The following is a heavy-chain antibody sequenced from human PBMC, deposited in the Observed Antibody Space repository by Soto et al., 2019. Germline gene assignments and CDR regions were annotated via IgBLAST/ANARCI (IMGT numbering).Heavy chain of an antibody. D-gene: IGHD6-13*01. Sequence: QVQLQESGPGLVKPSETLSLTCTVSSGSVSSGSYYWSWIRQPPGKGLEWIGYIYYSGSTNYNPSLQSRVTISVDTSKNQFSLKLSSVTAADTAVYYCARDRGQQLIRHFGMDVWGQGTTVTVSS. J-gene: IGHJ6*02. CDR2: IYYSGST. CDR1: SGSVSSGSYY. CDR3: ARDRGQQLIRHFGMDV. V-gene: IGHV4-61*01.